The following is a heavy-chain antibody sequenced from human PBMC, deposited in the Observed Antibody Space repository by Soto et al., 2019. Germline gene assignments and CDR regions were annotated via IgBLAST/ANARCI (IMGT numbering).Heavy chain of an antibody. J-gene: IGHJ4*02. Sequence: PSETLSLTCAVSNDSISSGDWWSWVRQSPGKGLEWIGEIYHSGTTDYSPSLKSRVTISVDKSKNQLSLKLDSVTAADTAVYYSASARYKSTYYFDYWGQGALVTVSS. CDR3: ASARYKSTYYFDY. V-gene: IGHV4-4*02. CDR1: NDSISSGDW. CDR2: IYHSGTT. D-gene: IGHD5-18*01.